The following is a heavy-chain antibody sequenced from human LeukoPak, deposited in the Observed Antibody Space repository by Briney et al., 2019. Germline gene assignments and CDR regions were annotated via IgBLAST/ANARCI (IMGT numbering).Heavy chain of an antibody. CDR2: ISGSGGST. Sequence: LSGVSLRLPGAASGFTFSSYAMSWVRQAPGKGLEWVPAISGSGGSTYYADSAKGRFTISRDNSKNTLYLQMHTLRAEDTAIYQCVSSARAPDYWGQGTLVSVFS. V-gene: IGHV3-23*01. J-gene: IGHJ4*02. CDR1: GFTFSSYA. CDR3: VSSARAPDY. D-gene: IGHD6-13*01.